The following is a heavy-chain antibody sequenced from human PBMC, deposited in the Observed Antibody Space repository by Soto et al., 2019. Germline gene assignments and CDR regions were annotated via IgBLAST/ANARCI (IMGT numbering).Heavy chain of an antibody. CDR2: IFPLTDIP. J-gene: IGHJ4*02. CDR3: ARGPLVVLNYFES. V-gene: IGHV1-69*02. CDR1: GGTFRNYP. Sequence: QVQLVQSGTEVKKPGSSVKVSCKASGGTFRNYPINWVRQAPGQGLEWMGSIFPLTDIPDYAQNFQARLTISADKSTSTDYMELSSLTSDDTAMYFCARGPLVVLNYFESCGQGTLVTVSS.